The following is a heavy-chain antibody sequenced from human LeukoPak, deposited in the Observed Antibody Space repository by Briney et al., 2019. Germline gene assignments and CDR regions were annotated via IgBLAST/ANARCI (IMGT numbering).Heavy chain of an antibody. D-gene: IGHD3-10*01. CDR1: GFTFSNAW. J-gene: IGHJ5*02. Sequence: GSLRLSCAASGFTFSNAWMSWVRQAPGKGLEWIGSIYHSGSTYYNPSLKSRVTISVDTSKNQFSLKLSSVTAADTAVYYCARVRTMVPFQLDPWGQGTLVTVSS. CDR3: ARVRTMVPFQLDP. CDR2: IYHSGST. V-gene: IGHV4-38-2*01.